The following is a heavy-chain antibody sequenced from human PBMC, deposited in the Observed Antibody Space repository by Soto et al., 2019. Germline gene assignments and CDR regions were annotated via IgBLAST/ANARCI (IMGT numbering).Heavy chain of an antibody. V-gene: IGHV3-30-3*01. CDR3: ARAHYHDSSGPNGHAFDI. J-gene: IGHJ3*02. CDR2: ISDDGDKV. Sequence: QVQLVESGGGVVQPGRSLRLSCAASEFTFSDYAMHCVRQAPGKGLEWVAVISDDGDKVFYADSMKDRLTISRDNSKSTLFLQLTSLGPEDTALYYCARAHYHDSSGPNGHAFDIWGQGTLVTVSS. CDR1: EFTFSDYA. D-gene: IGHD3-22*01.